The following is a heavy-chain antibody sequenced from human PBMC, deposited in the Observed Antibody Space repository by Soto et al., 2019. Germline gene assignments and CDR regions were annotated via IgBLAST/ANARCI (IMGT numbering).Heavy chain of an antibody. D-gene: IGHD6-13*01. J-gene: IGHJ3*02. V-gene: IGHV4-39*07. CDR2: IYYSGST. CDR3: ARETRWQQLLLAFDI. Sequence: SETLSLTCTVSGGSISSSSYYWGWIRQPPGKGLEWIGSIYYSGSTYYNPSLKSRVTISVDTSKNQFSLKLSSVTAADTAVYYCARETRWQQLLLAFDIWGQGTMVTVSS. CDR1: GGSISSSSYY.